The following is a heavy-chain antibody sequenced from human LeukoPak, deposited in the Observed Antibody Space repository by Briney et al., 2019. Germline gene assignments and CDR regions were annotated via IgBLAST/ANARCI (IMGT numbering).Heavy chain of an antibody. CDR2: INPNSGGT. J-gene: IGHJ3*02. CDR1: GDTFSSYA. D-gene: IGHD6-19*01. V-gene: IGHV1-2*04. Sequence: GASVKVSRKTSGDTFSSYAISWVRQAPGQGLEWMGWINPNSGGTNYAQKFQGWVTMTRDTSISTAYMELSRLRSDDTAVYYCARSEPRYTESIAVAGTGAFDIWGQGTMVTVSS. CDR3: ARSEPRYTESIAVAGTGAFDI.